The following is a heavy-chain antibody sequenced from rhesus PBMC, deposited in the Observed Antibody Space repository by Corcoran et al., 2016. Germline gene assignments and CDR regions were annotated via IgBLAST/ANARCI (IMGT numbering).Heavy chain of an antibody. V-gene: IGHV4-76*01. CDR3: ARDRYSWNREYYFDY. Sequence: QVQLQESGPGVVKPSETLSLTCAVSGYSISSGYDWSWIRQPPGKGLAWIGYIYGSSGSTNYNPSLKNRVTISKDTAKNQFSLKLSAVTAADTAVDYCARDRYSWNREYYFDYWGQGVLVTVSS. CDR1: GYSISSGYD. D-gene: IGHD1-1-1*01. J-gene: IGHJ4*01. CDR2: IYGSSGST.